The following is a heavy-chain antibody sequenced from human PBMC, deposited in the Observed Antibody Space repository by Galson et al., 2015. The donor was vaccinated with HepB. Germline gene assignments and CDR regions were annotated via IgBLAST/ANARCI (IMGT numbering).Heavy chain of an antibody. D-gene: IGHD6-13*01. J-gene: IGHJ6*02. CDR2: ISSNGGST. CDR3: VKGLGSSWYWNFENYYYGMDV. Sequence: SLRLSCAASGFTFSSYAMHWVRQAPGKGLEYVSAISSNGGSTYYADSVKGRFTISRDNSKNTLYLQMSSLRAEDTAVYYCVKGLGSSWYWNFENYYYGMDVWGQGTTVTVSS. V-gene: IGHV3-64D*06. CDR1: GFTFSSYA.